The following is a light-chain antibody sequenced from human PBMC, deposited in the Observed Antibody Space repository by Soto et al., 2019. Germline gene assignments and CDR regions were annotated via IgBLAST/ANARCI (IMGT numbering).Light chain of an antibody. CDR1: QGISSS. CDR3: QEYHSPPFT. V-gene: IGKV1-27*01. Sequence: DIQMTQSPSSLSASVGDTVTITCRASQGISSSLAWYQQKAWKVPDLLIYAASTLQSGVPSHFSGSGSGTDFTLTISSLQPAEVATYYCQEYHSPPFTFGPGTRVEIK. J-gene: IGKJ3*01. CDR2: AAS.